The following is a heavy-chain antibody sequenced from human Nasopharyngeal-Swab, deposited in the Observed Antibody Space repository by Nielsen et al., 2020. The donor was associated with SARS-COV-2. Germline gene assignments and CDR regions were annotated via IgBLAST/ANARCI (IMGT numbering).Heavy chain of an antibody. CDR1: GGSISSYY. V-gene: IGHV4-59*01. D-gene: IGHD6-13*01. Sequence: SETLSLTCTVSGGSISSYYWSWIRQPPGKGLEWIGYIYYSGSTNYNPSLKSRVTISVDTSKNQFSLKLSSVPAADTAVYYCARGPDAAGTYYYYYYYYMDVWGKGTTVTVSS. CDR2: IYYSGST. CDR3: ARGPDAAGTYYYYYYYYMDV. J-gene: IGHJ6*03.